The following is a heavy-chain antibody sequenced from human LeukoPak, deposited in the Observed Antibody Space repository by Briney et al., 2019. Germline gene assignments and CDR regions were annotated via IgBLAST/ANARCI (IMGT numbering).Heavy chain of an antibody. V-gene: IGHV3-23*01. CDR1: GFTFSSYA. D-gene: IGHD6-19*01. J-gene: IGHJ4*02. Sequence: GGSLRLSCAASGFTFSSYAMSWVRQAPGKGLEWVSAISGSGGSTYYADSVKGRFTISRDNSKNTLYLQMNSLRAEDTAVYYCAKDTVAGTGIRGGYWGQGTLVTVSS. CDR3: AKDTVAGTGIRGGY. CDR2: ISGSGGST.